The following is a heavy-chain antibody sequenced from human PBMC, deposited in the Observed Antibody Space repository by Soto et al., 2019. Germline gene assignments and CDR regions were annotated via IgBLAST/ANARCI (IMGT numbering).Heavy chain of an antibody. CDR1: GYTFTSYG. J-gene: IGHJ3*02. V-gene: IGHV1-18*01. CDR3: ARGLRYFDWLLPKAPFDAFDI. CDR2: ISAYNGNT. Sequence: PSVKVSCKASGYTFTSYGISWVRQAPGQGLEWMGWISAYNGNTNYAQKLQGRVTMTTDTSTSTAYMELRSLRSDDTAVYYCARGLRYFDWLLPKAPFDAFDIWGQGTMVTVSS. D-gene: IGHD3-9*01.